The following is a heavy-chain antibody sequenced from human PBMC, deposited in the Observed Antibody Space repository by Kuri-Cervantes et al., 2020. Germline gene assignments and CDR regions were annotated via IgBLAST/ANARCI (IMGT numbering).Heavy chain of an antibody. CDR3: ARDNYGSGSYFLIGGRGFDP. V-gene: IGHV3-23*01. CDR1: GFTFSSYA. D-gene: IGHD3-10*01. Sequence: GESLKISCAASGFTFSSYAMSWVRRAPGKGLEWVSAISGSGGSTYYADSVKGRFTISRDNSKNTLYLQMNSLRAEDTAVYYCARDNYGSGSYFLIGGRGFDPWGQGTLVTVSS. J-gene: IGHJ5*02. CDR2: ISGSGGST.